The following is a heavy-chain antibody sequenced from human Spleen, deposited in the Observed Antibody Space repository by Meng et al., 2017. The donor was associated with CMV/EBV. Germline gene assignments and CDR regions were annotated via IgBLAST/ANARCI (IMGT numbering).Heavy chain of an antibody. CDR3: ARDGRLGGSRLGAFDI. CDR1: GFTFSHYC. D-gene: IGHD1-26*01. J-gene: IGHJ3*02. Sequence: GESLKISCAASGFTFSHYCMTWVRQAPGKGLEWVSSISSSSSYIYYADSVKGRFTISRDNAKNSLYLQMNSLRAEDTAVYYCARDGRLGGSRLGAFDIWGQGTMVTVSS. V-gene: IGHV3-21*01. CDR2: ISSSSSYI.